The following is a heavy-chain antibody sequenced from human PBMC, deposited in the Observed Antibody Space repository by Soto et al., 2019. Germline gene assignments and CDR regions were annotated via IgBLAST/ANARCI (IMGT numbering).Heavy chain of an antibody. D-gene: IGHD6-19*01. CDR1: GGSISSSSYY. CDR2: IYYSGST. V-gene: IGHV4-39*01. Sequence: SETLSLTCTVSGGSISSSSYYWGWIRQPPGKGLEWIGSIYYSGSTYYNPSLKSRVTISVDTSKNQFSLKLSSVTAADTAVYYCARLARDSGWYVDYWGQGTLVTVSS. CDR3: ARLARDSGWYVDY. J-gene: IGHJ4*02.